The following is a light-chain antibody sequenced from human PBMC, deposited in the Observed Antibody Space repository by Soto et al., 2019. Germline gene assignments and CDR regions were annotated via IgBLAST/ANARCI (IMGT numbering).Light chain of an antibody. CDR2: DAS. J-gene: IGKJ2*01. Sequence: EIVMTQSPATLSVSPGERATLTCRASQSISTTLAWYQQKPGLAPRLLIYDASNRATGIPARFSGSGSGTDFTLTISSLEPEDFAVYYCQQRSNWPPYTFGQGTKVDIK. CDR1: QSISTT. V-gene: IGKV3-11*01. CDR3: QQRSNWPPYT.